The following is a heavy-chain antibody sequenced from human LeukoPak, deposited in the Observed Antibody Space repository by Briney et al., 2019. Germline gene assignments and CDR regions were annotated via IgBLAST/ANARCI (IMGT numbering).Heavy chain of an antibody. J-gene: IGHJ6*03. V-gene: IGHV3-9*01. CDR3: AKDGEWWSKTLPTKNYMDV. Sequence: QPGRSLRLSCAASKFTFEDYAMHWVRQVSGKGLEWVAGINWSRSQIAYADSVKGRFTISRDNAKNSLYLQMDSLRLEDTALYYCAKDGEWWSKTLPTKNYMDVWGKGTTVTVSS. CDR2: INWSRSQI. CDR1: KFTFEDYA. D-gene: IGHD2-15*01.